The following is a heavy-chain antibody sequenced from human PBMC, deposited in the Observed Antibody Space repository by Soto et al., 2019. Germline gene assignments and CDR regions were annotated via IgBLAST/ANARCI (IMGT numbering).Heavy chain of an antibody. CDR2: IKEDGSEK. D-gene: IGHD1-26*01. Sequence: GGSLRLSCSASGFTLSTFWMSWVRQAPWKGLEWVASIKEDGSEKIYVDSVKGRFSISRDSAKNSLHLQMNNMRAEDAAIYYCASYRKLGRWGQGTPAPVSS. CDR3: ASYRKLGR. V-gene: IGHV3-7*03. CDR1: GFTLSTFW. J-gene: IGHJ4*02.